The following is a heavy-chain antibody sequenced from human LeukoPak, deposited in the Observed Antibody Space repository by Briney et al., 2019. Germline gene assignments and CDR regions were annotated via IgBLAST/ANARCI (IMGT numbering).Heavy chain of an antibody. D-gene: IGHD6-13*01. CDR3: ARDGSSWSNWLDP. Sequence: GGPLRLSCAASGFTLSSHWMHWVRQAPGKGLVWVSRINSDGSSTSYADSVKGRFTISRDNAKNTLYLQMNSLRAEDTAVYYCARDGSSWSNWLDPWGQGTLVTVSS. V-gene: IGHV3-74*01. CDR2: INSDGSST. J-gene: IGHJ5*02. CDR1: GFTLSSHW.